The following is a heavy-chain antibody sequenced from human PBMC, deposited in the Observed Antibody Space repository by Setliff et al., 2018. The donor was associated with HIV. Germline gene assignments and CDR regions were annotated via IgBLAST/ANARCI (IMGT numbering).Heavy chain of an antibody. Sequence: PGGSLRLSCAASGLTFNSYAMHWVRQAPGKGLEWVAFISSDGSSKSYTDSVKGRFTISRDNSKKTVYLQMNSLRVEDTAVYYCEGTPFDAVDIWGQGTMVTVS. J-gene: IGHJ3*02. CDR1: GLTFNSYA. CDR2: ISSDGSSK. CDR3: EGTPFDAVDI. V-gene: IGHV3-30-3*01.